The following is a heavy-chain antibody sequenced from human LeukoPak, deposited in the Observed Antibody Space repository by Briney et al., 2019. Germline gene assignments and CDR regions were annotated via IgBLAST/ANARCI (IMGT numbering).Heavy chain of an antibody. D-gene: IGHD6-19*01. Sequence: SETLSLTCTVSGGSISSGGYYWSWLRQHPGTGLEWIGYIYYSGSTYYNPSLKSRVTISVDTSKNQFSLKLSSVTAADTAVYYCARTSPPHSSGYYYYYGMDVWGQGTTVTVSS. V-gene: IGHV4-31*03. CDR1: GGSISSGGYY. J-gene: IGHJ6*02. CDR2: IYYSGST. CDR3: ARTSPPHSSGYYYYYGMDV.